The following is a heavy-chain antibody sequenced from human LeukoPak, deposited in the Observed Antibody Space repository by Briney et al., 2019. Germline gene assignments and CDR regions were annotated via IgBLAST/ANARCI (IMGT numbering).Heavy chain of an antibody. CDR3: ARPYSSSSRPIDY. Sequence: SVKGRFIISRDNAKDSLYLQMNSLRVEDTAVYYCARPYSSSSRPIDYWGQGTLVTVSS. J-gene: IGHJ4*02. V-gene: IGHV3-21*06. D-gene: IGHD6-6*01.